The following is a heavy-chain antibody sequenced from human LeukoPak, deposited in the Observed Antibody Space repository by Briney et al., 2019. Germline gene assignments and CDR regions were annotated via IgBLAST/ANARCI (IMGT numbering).Heavy chain of an antibody. CDR2: IYPGDSDT. J-gene: IGHJ4*02. D-gene: IGHD6-19*01. Sequence: GESLKISCKGSGYSFTSYWIGWVRQLPGKGLEWMGIIYPGDSDTRYSPSFQGQVTISAGKSISTAYLQWSSLKASDTAMYYCARLWRYSSGWYYFDYWGQGTLDTVSS. CDR3: ARLWRYSSGWYYFDY. CDR1: GYSFTSYW. V-gene: IGHV5-51*01.